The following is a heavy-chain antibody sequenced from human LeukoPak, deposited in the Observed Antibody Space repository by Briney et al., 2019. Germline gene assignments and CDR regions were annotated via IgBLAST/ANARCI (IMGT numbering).Heavy chain of an antibody. CDR2: ISSNGGST. J-gene: IGHJ4*02. Sequence: GGSLRLSCAASGFTFSSYAMHWVRQAPGKGLEYVSAISSNGGSTYYANSVKGRFTISRDNSKNTLYLQMNSLRAEDTAVYYCAKDHAGGFDYWGQGTLVTVSS. V-gene: IGHV3-64*01. CDR1: GFTFSSYA. CDR3: AKDHAGGFDY. D-gene: IGHD2-8*01.